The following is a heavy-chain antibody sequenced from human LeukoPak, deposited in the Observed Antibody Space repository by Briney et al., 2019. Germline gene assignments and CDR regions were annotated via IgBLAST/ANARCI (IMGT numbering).Heavy chain of an antibody. CDR2: IYSGGNT. V-gene: IGHV3-53*01. J-gene: IGHJ4*02. D-gene: IGHD3-10*01. Sequence: GGSLRLSCAVCGLTVSNNYMMGVRQAPGKGLEWVSVIYSGGNTYFADSVKGRFTISRDISKNTLYLQMNSLRAEDTAVYYCALGTRGVMSDYWGQGTLVTVAS. CDR3: ALGTRGVMSDY. CDR1: GLTVSNNY.